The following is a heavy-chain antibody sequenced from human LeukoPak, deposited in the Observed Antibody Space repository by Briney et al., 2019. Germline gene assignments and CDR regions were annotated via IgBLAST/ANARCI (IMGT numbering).Heavy chain of an antibody. CDR1: GFTFSSYS. J-gene: IGHJ4*02. CDR2: ISSSSSYI. Sequence: GGSLRLSCAASGFTFSSYSMNWVRQAPGKGLEWVSSISSSSSYIYYADSVKGRFTISRDNAKNSLYLQMNNLRAEDTAVYYCTADRGGDCYSGYWGQGTLVTVSS. V-gene: IGHV3-21*01. D-gene: IGHD2-21*02. CDR3: TADRGGDCYSGY.